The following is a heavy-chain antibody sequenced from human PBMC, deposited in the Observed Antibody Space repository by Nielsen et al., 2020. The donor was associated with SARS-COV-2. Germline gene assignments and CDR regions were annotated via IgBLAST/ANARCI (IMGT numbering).Heavy chain of an antibody. CDR1: GFTFSRYD. J-gene: IGHJ4*02. CDR3: ARDRRALTAAITYDLDY. CDR2: IGTGGDT. Sequence: GGSLRLSCAASGFTFSRYDIHWVRQATGRGLEWVSAIGTGGDTYYRGSVKGRFTISRENAKNSLYLQMSNLRAGDTAVYYCARDRRALTAAITYDLDYWGQGTLVTVSS. D-gene: IGHD3-3*01. V-gene: IGHV3-13*01.